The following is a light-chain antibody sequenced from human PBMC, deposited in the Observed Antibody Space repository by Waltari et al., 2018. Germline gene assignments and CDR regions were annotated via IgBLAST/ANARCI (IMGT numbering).Light chain of an antibody. J-gene: IGKJ3*01. CDR2: AAS. CDR3: QQYNTWPS. V-gene: IGKV3-15*01. Sequence: DIVMTQSPANLSVSTGERATLSCRASQNISTHLVWYQHNPGQAPRVLIYAASTRATGTPARFSGHGSWTEFTLTISSLQSEDFARYYCQQYNTWPSFGPGTKVDI. CDR1: QNISTH.